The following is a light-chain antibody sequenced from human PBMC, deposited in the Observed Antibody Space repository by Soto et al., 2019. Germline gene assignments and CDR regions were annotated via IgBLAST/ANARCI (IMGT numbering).Light chain of an antibody. J-gene: IGLJ1*01. Sequence: QSVLTQPPSVSGAPGQRVTISCTGSSSNIGAHYDVHWYQQLPGTAPKLLIYGNSNRPSGVPDRFSGSKSGTSASLAITGLXAEDEADYYYQSYDNSLSVYVFGTGTKVTVL. V-gene: IGLV1-40*01. CDR2: GNS. CDR1: SSNIGAHYD. CDR3: QSYDNSLSVYV.